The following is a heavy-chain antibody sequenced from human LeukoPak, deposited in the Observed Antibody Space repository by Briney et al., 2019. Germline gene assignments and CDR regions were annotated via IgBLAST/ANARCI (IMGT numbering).Heavy chain of an antibody. D-gene: IGHD6-13*01. Sequence: SETLSLTCTVSGGSISNYYWNWIRQPPGKGLEWIGYIYYTGSTNYNPSLKSRVTMSVDTSKNQFSLNLKSVTPEDTAVYYCATTPREYSSTWYYFDYWGQGILVTVSS. CDR1: GGSISNYY. J-gene: IGHJ4*02. CDR2: IYYTGST. CDR3: ATTPREYSSTWYYFDY. V-gene: IGHV4-59*01.